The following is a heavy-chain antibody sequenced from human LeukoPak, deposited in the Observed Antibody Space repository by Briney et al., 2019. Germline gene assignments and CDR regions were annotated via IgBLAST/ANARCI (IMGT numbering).Heavy chain of an antibody. CDR3: AREVRTGVGATDS. V-gene: IGHV1-46*01. J-gene: IGHJ4*02. Sequence: ASVKVSCKASGYTFTSYFMHWVRQAPGQGLEWMGIINPSRGSPNYAQKFQGRIIVTRDTSTSTVYMELSSLRSEDTAVYYCAREVRTGVGATDSWGQGTLVTLSS. CDR2: INPSRGSP. D-gene: IGHD1-26*01. CDR1: GYTFTSYF.